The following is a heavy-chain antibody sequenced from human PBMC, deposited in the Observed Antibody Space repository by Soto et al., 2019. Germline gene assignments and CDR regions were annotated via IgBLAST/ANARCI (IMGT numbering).Heavy chain of an antibody. J-gene: IGHJ4*02. CDR3: AREDHDYVWGSYPLGLFDY. Sequence: QVQLQESGPGLVKPSQTLSLTCTVSGGSISSGDYYWSWIRQPPGKGLEWIGYIYYSGSTYYNPSLKGRVTISVDTSKNQFSLKLSSVTAADTAVYYCAREDHDYVWGSYPLGLFDYWGQGTLVTVSS. V-gene: IGHV4-30-4*01. CDR1: GGSISSGDYY. CDR2: IYYSGST. D-gene: IGHD3-16*02.